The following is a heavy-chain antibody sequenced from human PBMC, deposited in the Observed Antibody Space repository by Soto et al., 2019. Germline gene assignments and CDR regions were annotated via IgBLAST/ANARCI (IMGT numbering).Heavy chain of an antibody. D-gene: IGHD5-12*01. CDR2: IIPILGIA. CDR1: GGTFSSYT. CDR3: AGASTWHPGAFDI. J-gene: IGHJ3*02. V-gene: IGHV1-69*02. Sequence: SVKVSCNASGGTFSSYTISWVRQAPGQGLEWMGRIIPILGIANYAQKFQGRVTITADKSTSTAYMELSSLRSEDTAVYYCAGASTWHPGAFDIWGQGTTVTVSS.